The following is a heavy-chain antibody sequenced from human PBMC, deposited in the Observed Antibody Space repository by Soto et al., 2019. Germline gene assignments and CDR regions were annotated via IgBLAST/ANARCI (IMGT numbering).Heavy chain of an antibody. D-gene: IGHD6-19*01. CDR2: ISAYNGNT. Sequence: QDQLVQSGVEVKKPGASVKVSCKASGYSFTNYGITWVRQAPGQGFEWMGWISAYNGNTNYAQKFQGRVTLTTDASKSTAYLEFRSLRSDDTAVYYCARDRGVAPPVAGNTHYYYYMDVWGKGTTVTVSS. CDR3: ARDRGVAPPVAGNTHYYYYMDV. V-gene: IGHV1-18*01. CDR1: GYSFTNYG. J-gene: IGHJ6*03.